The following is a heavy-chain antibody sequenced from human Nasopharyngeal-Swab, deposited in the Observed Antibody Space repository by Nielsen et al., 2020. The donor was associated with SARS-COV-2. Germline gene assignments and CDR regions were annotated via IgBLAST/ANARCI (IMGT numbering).Heavy chain of an antibody. Sequence: ASVKVSCKASGDTFTGYYMHWVRQAPGQGLEWRGWINPNSGGTNYAQKFQGWVTMTRDTSISTAYMELSRLRSDDTAVYYCARGSSYDSSGYYSHYYYGMDVWGQGTTVTVSS. CDR3: ARGSSYDSSGYYSHYYYGMDV. J-gene: IGHJ6*02. D-gene: IGHD3-22*01. V-gene: IGHV1-2*04. CDR1: GDTFTGYY. CDR2: INPNSGGT.